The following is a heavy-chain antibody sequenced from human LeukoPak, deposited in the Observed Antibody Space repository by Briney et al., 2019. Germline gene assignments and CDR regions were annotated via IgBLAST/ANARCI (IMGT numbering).Heavy chain of an antibody. CDR3: AKRAELAVPGHFDY. CDR1: GFTFSSYA. D-gene: IGHD6-19*01. CDR2: ISYDGSNK. J-gene: IGHJ4*02. Sequence: GGSLRLSCAASGFTFSSYAMHWVRQAPGKGLEWVAVISYDGSNKYYADSVKGRFTISRDNSKNTLYLQMNSLRAEDTAVYYCAKRAELAVPGHFDYWGQGTLVTVSS. V-gene: IGHV3-30-3*02.